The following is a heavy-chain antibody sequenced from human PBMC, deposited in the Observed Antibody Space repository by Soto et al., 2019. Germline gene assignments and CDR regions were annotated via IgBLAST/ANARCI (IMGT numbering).Heavy chain of an antibody. J-gene: IGHJ6*02. D-gene: IGHD3-3*01. CDR3: ARAVTPSSIFGVVTLDV. V-gene: IGHV4-31*03. CDR1: GGSISSGGCY. Sequence: PSETLSLTCTVSGGSISSGGCYWSWIRQHPGRGLEWIGYMYYTGIAYYNPSLKSRVTISVDTSKNQFSLKLSSVTAADTAVYYCARAVTPSSIFGVVTLDVWGQRNTVTVSS. CDR2: MYYTGIA.